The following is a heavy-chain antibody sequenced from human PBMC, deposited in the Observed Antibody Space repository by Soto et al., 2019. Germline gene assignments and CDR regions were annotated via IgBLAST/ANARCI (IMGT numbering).Heavy chain of an antibody. CDR3: ARDRLYCSGGSCYNDAFDI. D-gene: IGHD2-15*01. J-gene: IGHJ3*02. CDR1: GDSVSSNSAA. CDR2: TYYRSKWYN. V-gene: IGHV6-1*01. Sequence: LSLTCAISGDSVSSNSAAWNWIRQSPSRGLEWLGRTYYRSKWYNDYAVSVKSRITINPDTSKNQFSLQLNSVTPEDTAVYYCARDRLYCSGGSCYNDAFDIWGQGTMVTVSS.